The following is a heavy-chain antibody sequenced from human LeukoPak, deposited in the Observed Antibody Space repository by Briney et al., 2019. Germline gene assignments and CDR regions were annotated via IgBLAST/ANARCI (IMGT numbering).Heavy chain of an antibody. CDR1: IFTFCSYA. CDR2: ISGSGYGT. V-gene: IGHV3-23*01. Sequence: GGSLRLSCAASIFTFCSYAMSWVRQAPGKGLEWVSSISGSGYGTYYADSVKGRFTISRDNSKNTVHLQMNSLRAEDTTVYYWATDLEDVLGVVGATRQGPFDYWGQGTLVTVSS. D-gene: IGHD2-15*01. J-gene: IGHJ4*02. CDR3: ATDLEDVLGVVGATRQGPFDY.